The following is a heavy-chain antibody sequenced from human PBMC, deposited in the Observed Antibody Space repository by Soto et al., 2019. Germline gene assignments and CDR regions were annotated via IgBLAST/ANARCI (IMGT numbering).Heavy chain of an antibody. CDR1: GFTFSSYW. V-gene: IGHV3-7*01. D-gene: IGHD3-10*01. CDR2: IKQDGSEK. Sequence: GGSLRLSCAASGFTFSSYWMSWVRQAPGKGLEWVANIKQDGSEKYYVDSVKGRFTISRDNAKNSLYLQMNSLRAEDTAVYYCARENYYGSGSYYAPQPFDPWGQGTLVTVSS. J-gene: IGHJ5*02. CDR3: ARENYYGSGSYYAPQPFDP.